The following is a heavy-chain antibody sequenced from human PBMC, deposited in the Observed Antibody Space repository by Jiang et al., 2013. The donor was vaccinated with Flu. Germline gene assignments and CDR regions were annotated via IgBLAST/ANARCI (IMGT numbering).Heavy chain of an antibody. J-gene: IGHJ4*02. D-gene: IGHD3-10*01. V-gene: IGHV4-59*08. CDR2: IYYSGST. CDR3: ARQHYYGSGLRTHFDY. Sequence: WIGYIYYSGSTNYNPSLKSRVTISVDTSKNQFSLKLSSVTAADTAVYYCARQHYYGSGLRTHFDYWGQGTLVTVSS.